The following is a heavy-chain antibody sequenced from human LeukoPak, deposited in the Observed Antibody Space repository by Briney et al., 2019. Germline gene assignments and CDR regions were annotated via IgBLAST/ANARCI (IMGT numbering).Heavy chain of an antibody. CDR1: GFTFNTYG. CDR2: ISYDGSNK. J-gene: IGHJ4*02. D-gene: IGHD1-26*01. V-gene: IGHV3-30*12. Sequence: PGGSLRLSCAAYGFTFNTYGMNWVRQAPGKRLEWVAVISYDGSNKYYADSVKGRFTISRDNAKNTLYLQMNSLRAEDTAVYYCARVPDSGSAIDYWGQGTLVTVSS. CDR3: ARVPDSGSAIDY.